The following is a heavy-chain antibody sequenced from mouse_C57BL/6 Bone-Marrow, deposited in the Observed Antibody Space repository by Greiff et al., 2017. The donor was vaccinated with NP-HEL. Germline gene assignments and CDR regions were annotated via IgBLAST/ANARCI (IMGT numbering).Heavy chain of an antibody. CDR2: IDPSDSYT. CDR3: AREYYGSSDWYFDV. V-gene: IGHV1-59*01. D-gene: IGHD1-1*01. CDR1: GYTFTSYW. J-gene: IGHJ1*03. Sequence: VQLQQPGAELVRPGTSVKLSCKASGYTFTSYWMHWVKQRPGQGLEWIGVIDPSDSYTNYNQKFKGKATLTVDTSSSTAYMQLSSLTSEDSAVYYCAREYYGSSDWYFDVWGTGTTVTVSS.